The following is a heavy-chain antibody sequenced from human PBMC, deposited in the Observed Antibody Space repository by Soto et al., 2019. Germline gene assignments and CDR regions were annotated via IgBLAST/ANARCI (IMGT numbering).Heavy chain of an antibody. J-gene: IGHJ6*02. D-gene: IGHD5-18*01. CDR1: GYSFTIYW. CDR2: IDPSDSYT. CDR3: ARHVXDADTAMVIDYYYGMDV. V-gene: IGHV5-10-1*01. Sequence: HGESLKISCKGSGYSFTIYWISWVRQMPGKGLEWMGRIDPSDSYTNYSPSFQGHVTISADKSISTAYLQWSSLKASDTAMYYCARHVXDADTAMVIDYYYGMDVWGQGTTVTVSS.